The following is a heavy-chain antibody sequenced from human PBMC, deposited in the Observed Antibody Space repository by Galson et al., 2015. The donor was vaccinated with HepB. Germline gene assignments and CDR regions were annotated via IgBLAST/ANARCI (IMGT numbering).Heavy chain of an antibody. CDR3: ARDPDGNYYSYYYYGMDV. CDR1: GFTFSSYS. J-gene: IGHJ6*02. V-gene: IGHV3-48*02. D-gene: IGHD1-26*01. CDR2: ISSSGSTI. Sequence: LRLPCAASGFTFSSYSMNWVRQAPGKGLEWVSYISSSGSTIYYADSVKGRFTISRDNAKNSLYLQMNSLRDEDTAVYYCARDPDGNYYSYYYYGMDVWGQGTTVTVSS.